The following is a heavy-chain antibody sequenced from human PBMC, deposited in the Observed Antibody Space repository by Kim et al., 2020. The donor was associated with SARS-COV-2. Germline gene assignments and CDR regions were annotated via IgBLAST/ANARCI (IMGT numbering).Heavy chain of an antibody. CDR1: GFIFSSYC. J-gene: IGHJ2*01. D-gene: IGHD2-21*02. Sequence: GGSLRLSCAASGFIFSSYCMNWVRQAPGKGLEWVSYISSSTTTIFYADSVKGRFTISRDNGKNSLYLQMNSLRDEDTAVYYCARDRGGDWGNYYFDLWGRGTLVTVSS. CDR2: ISSSTTTI. CDR3: ARDRGGDWGNYYFDL. V-gene: IGHV3-48*02.